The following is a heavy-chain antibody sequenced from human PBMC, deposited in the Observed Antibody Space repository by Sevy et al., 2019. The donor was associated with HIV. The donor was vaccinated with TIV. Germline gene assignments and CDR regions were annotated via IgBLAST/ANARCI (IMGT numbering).Heavy chain of an antibody. CDR3: ARDAALSNYYDSSGYTNAFDI. Sequence: GGSLRLSCAASGFTFSSYSVNWVRQAPGKGLEWVSSISSSSSYIYYADSVKGRFTISRDNAKNSLYLQMNSLRAEDTAVYYCARDAALSNYYDSSGYTNAFDIWGQGTMVTVSS. V-gene: IGHV3-21*01. J-gene: IGHJ3*02. CDR1: GFTFSSYS. D-gene: IGHD3-22*01. CDR2: ISSSSSYI.